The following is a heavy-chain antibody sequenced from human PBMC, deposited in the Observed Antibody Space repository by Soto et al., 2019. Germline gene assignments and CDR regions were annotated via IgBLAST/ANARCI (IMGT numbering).Heavy chain of an antibody. V-gene: IGHV1-2*04. CDR1: GDTFNDYY. D-gene: IGHD5-12*01. Sequence: QVQLVQSGAEVKKPGASVTVSCRSSGDTFNDYYIHWVRQAPGQGLEWMGWINPNGSVTKYAQKFQGWVTMTRDTSIRTDYMQLSRLRSDDTAVYYCARESGGATATLDYYYYMDVWGTGTTVTVSS. CDR3: ARESGGATATLDYYYYMDV. J-gene: IGHJ6*03. CDR2: INPNGSVT.